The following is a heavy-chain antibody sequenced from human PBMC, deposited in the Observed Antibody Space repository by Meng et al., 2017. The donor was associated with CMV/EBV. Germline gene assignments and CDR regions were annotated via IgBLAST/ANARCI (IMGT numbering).Heavy chain of an antibody. V-gene: IGHV3-30*02. CDR2: IRYDGSNK. J-gene: IGHJ6*02. CDR3: ARDNEGGYDFWSGYYGYYYYGMDV. Sequence: GESLKISCAASGFTFSSYGMHWVRQAPGKGLEWVAFIRYDGSNKYYADSVKGRFTISRDNSKNTLYLQMNSLRAEDTAVYYCARDNEGGYDFWSGYYGYYYYGMDVWGQGTTVTVSS. CDR1: GFTFSSYG. D-gene: IGHD3-3*01.